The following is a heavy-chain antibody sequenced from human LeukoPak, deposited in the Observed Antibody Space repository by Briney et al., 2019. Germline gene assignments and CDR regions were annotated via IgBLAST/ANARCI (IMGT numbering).Heavy chain of an antibody. CDR3: ARGDYGSGSYYVFDP. V-gene: IGHV4-34*01. D-gene: IGHD3-10*01. CDR2: INHSGST. CDR1: GGSFSGYY. Sequence: SETLSLTCAVYGGSFSGYYWSWIRQPPGKGLEWIGEINHSGSTNYNPSLKSRVTISVDTSKNQFSLKLSSVTAADTAVYYCARGDYGSGSYYVFDPWGQGTLVTVSS. J-gene: IGHJ5*02.